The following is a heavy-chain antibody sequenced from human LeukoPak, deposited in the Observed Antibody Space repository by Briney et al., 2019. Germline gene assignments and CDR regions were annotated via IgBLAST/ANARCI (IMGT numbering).Heavy chain of an antibody. J-gene: IGHJ4*02. CDR3: ARDSARPVGATGPAFDY. Sequence: ASVKVSCKASGYTFTNYAMHWVRQAPGQRLEWMGWINAGNGNTKYSQKFQGRVTITRDTSTSTAYMELRSLRSDDTAVYYCARDSARPVGATGPAFDYWGQGTLVTVSS. V-gene: IGHV1-3*01. D-gene: IGHD1-26*01. CDR1: GYTFTNYA. CDR2: INAGNGNT.